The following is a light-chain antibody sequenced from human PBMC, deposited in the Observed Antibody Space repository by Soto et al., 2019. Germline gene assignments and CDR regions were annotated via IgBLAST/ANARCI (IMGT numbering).Light chain of an antibody. J-gene: IGLJ2*01. CDR2: DVN. CDR3: SSYTLTSTLV. Sequence: QSALTQPASVSGSPGQSITIFCTGTSSDLGEKYVSWYQQYPGKAPKLMIFDVNNRPSGVSNRFSGSKSGNTASLTISGLQAEDEANYYCSSYTLTSTLVFGGGTQLTVL. CDR1: SSDLGEKY. V-gene: IGLV2-14*01.